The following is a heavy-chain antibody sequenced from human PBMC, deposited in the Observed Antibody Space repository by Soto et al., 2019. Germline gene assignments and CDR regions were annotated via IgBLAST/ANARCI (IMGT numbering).Heavy chain of an antibody. J-gene: IGHJ6*02. CDR2: IYSGGST. CDR3: ARDSSSPLPPYYYYGMDV. D-gene: IGHD6-6*01. V-gene: IGHV3-53*01. Sequence: PGGSLRLSCAASGFTVSSNYMSWVRQAPGKGLEWVSVIYSGGSTYYADSVKGRFTISRDNSKNTLYLQMNSLRAEDTAVYYCARDSSSPLPPYYYYGMDVWGQGTTVPVSS. CDR1: GFTVSSNY.